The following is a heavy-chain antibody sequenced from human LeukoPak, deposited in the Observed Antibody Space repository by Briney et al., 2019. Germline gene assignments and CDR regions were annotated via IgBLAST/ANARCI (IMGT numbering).Heavy chain of an antibody. CDR2: IYYSGST. Sequence: SETLSLTCTVSGGSISSYYWSWIRQPPGKGLEWIGYIYYSGSTNYNPSLKSRVTISVDTSKNTALYYCARGYYDSSGYYFSGTRAFDYWGQGTLVTVSS. V-gene: IGHV4-59*01. J-gene: IGHJ4*02. CDR3: GTRAFDY. D-gene: IGHD3-22*01. CDR1: GGSISSYY.